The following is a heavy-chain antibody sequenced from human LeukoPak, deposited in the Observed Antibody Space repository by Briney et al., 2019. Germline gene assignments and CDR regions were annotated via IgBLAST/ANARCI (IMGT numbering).Heavy chain of an antibody. D-gene: IGHD2-21*02. CDR3: ARGPISFGDPIFQH. J-gene: IGHJ1*01. V-gene: IGHV1-69*05. Sequence: SVKVSCKASGGTFSSHAISWVRQAPGQGLEWMGRIIPIFGTANYAQKFQGRVTITTDESTSTAYMELSSLRSEDTAVYYCARGPISFGDPIFQHWGQGTLVTVSS. CDR1: GGTFSSHA. CDR2: IIPIFGTA.